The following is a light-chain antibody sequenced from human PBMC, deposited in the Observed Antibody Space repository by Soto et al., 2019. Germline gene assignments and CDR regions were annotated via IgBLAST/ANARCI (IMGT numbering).Light chain of an antibody. J-gene: IGKJ1*01. V-gene: IGKV1-39*01. CDR2: AAS. Sequence: EIQMTQSPSSLSASVGDRVTISCWASQSINTYLNWYQQKPGKAPKVLIYAASSLQSGVPSRFSGGGSGTDFTLTISSLQPDDFATYHCQQNFATPWTFGQGTKVEIK. CDR3: QQNFATPWT. CDR1: QSINTY.